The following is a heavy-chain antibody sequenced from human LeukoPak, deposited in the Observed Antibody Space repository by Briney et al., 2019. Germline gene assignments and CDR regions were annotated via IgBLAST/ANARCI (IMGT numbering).Heavy chain of an antibody. CDR1: GYTFTSYD. J-gene: IGHJ6*02. CDR3: AYLGASSSWYNYYGMDV. V-gene: IGHV1-8*01. Sequence: ASVKVSCKASGYTFTSYDINWVRQATGQGLEWMGWMNPNSGNTGYAQKFQGRVTMTRSTSMSTAYMELSSLRSEDTAVYYCAYLGASSSWYNYYGMDVWGQGTTVTVSS. D-gene: IGHD6-13*01. CDR2: MNPNSGNT.